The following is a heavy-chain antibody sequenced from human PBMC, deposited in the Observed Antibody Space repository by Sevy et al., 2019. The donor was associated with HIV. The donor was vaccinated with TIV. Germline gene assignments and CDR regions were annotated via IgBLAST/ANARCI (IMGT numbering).Heavy chain of an antibody. V-gene: IGHV3-11*01. Sequence: EGSLRLSCAASGFTFSDYYMSWIRQAPGKGLEWVSYISSSGSTIYYADSVKGRFTISRDNAKNSLYLQMNSLRAEDTAVYYCARGASSSPYYYYGMDVWGQGTTVTVSS. J-gene: IGHJ6*02. D-gene: IGHD6-6*01. CDR1: GFTFSDYY. CDR3: ARGASSSPYYYYGMDV. CDR2: ISSSGSTI.